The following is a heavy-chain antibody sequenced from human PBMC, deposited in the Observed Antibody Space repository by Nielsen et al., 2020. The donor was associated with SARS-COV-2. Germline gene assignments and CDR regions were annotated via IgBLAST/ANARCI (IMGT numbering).Heavy chain of an antibody. CDR1: GFTFDDYA. D-gene: IGHD3-3*01. CDR2: ISWNSGSI. J-gene: IGHJ3*02. V-gene: IGHV3-9*01. Sequence: GGSLRLPCAASGFTFDDYAMHWVRQAPGKGLEWVSGISWNSGSIGYADSVKGRFTISRDNAKNSLYLQMNSLRAEDTALYYCAKDYDFWSGPAAFDIWGQGTMVTVSS. CDR3: AKDYDFWSGPAAFDI.